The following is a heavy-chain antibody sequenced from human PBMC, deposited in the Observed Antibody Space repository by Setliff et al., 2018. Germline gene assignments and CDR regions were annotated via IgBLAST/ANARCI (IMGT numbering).Heavy chain of an antibody. V-gene: IGHV4-59*12. D-gene: IGHD6-19*01. CDR2: IYYSGST. Sequence: PSETLSLTCTVSGGSISSYYWSWIRQPPGKGLEWIGYIYYSGSTYYNPSLKSRVTISVDTSKNQFSLKLSSVTAADTAVYYCAREQWLDPPGYYYMDVWAKGTTVTVSS. CDR3: AREQWLDPPGYYYMDV. J-gene: IGHJ6*03. CDR1: GGSISSYY.